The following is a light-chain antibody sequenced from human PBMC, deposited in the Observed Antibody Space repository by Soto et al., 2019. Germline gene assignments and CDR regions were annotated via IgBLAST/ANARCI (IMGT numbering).Light chain of an antibody. CDR1: QSIASY. Sequence: DIQMTQSPSSLYASVGDRVAITCRASQSIASYLSWYQQKPGKAPSLLIHAASSLQTGVPSRFSGSGSGTDFTLTISSLQPEDFATYYCQQSYDTPQTFGQGTKVEIK. CDR3: QQSYDTPQT. CDR2: AAS. J-gene: IGKJ1*01. V-gene: IGKV1-39*01.